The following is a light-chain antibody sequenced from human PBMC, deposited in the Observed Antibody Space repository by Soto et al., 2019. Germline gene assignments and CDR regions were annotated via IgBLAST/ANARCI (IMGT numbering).Light chain of an antibody. Sequence: QSVLTQPASVSGSPGQSITISCTGTSNDVGGYNYVSWYQQHPGKVPKLMIYEVSNRPSGVSNRFSGSKSGNTASLTISGLQAEDEADYYCSSFRSGTTLFGTGTKVTVL. CDR2: EVS. J-gene: IGLJ1*01. CDR1: SNDVGGYNY. V-gene: IGLV2-14*01. CDR3: SSFRSGTTL.